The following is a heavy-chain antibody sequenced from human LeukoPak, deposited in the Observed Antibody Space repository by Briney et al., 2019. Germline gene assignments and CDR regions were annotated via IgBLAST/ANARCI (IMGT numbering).Heavy chain of an antibody. D-gene: IGHD3-10*01. V-gene: IGHV3-48*04. CDR1: GFTFSSYA. CDR3: ARAPTMVRGVRPVYYFDY. CDR2: ISSSGSTI. Sequence: GGSLRLSCAASGFTFSSYAMSWVRQAPGKGLEWVSYISSSGSTIYYADSVKGRFTISRDNAKNSLYLQMNSLRAEDTAVYYCARAPTMVRGVRPVYYFDYWGQGTLVTVSS. J-gene: IGHJ4*02.